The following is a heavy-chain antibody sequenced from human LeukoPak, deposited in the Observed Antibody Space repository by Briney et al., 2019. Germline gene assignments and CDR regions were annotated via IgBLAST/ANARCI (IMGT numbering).Heavy chain of an antibody. D-gene: IGHD4-11*01. CDR1: GLTYSHYG. Sequence: GESLTLSCAASGLTYSHYGMHWVRQVPGKGLEWVAVIWSDGTEKYYGDAVKGRFTISRDNSMKTLYLQMNSLRGDDTAVYYCAKDAQRGFDYSNSLESWGQGALVTVSS. V-gene: IGHV3-33*06. CDR3: AKDAQRGFDYSNSLES. J-gene: IGHJ5*01. CDR2: IWSDGTEK.